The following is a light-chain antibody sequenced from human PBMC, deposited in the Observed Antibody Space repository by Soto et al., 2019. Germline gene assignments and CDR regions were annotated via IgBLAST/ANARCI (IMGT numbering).Light chain of an antibody. CDR1: QSVSDW. CDR3: KQYNSYTWT. J-gene: IGKJ1*01. Sequence: DIQMTQSPSTLSASVGDRVTITCRASQSVSDWLAWYQQKPGKAPKLLIYDASSLESAVPSRFSGSGSGTEFTLTISSLQPDDFATYYCKQYNSYTWTFGQGTKVEIK. V-gene: IGKV1-5*01. CDR2: DAS.